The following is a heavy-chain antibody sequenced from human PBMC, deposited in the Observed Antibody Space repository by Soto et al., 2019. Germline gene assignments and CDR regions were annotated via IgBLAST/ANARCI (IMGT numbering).Heavy chain of an antibody. CDR1: GFTFSSYS. CDR2: ISSSSSYI. Sequence: GGSLRLSCAASGFTFSSYSMNWVRQAPGKGLEWVSSISSSSSYIYYADSVKGRFTISRDNAKNSLYLQMNSLRAEDTAVYYCARDFSHYHDIYDSPENDYWGQGTLVTVSS. V-gene: IGHV3-21*01. CDR3: ARDFSHYHDIYDSPENDY. J-gene: IGHJ4*02. D-gene: IGHD3-9*01.